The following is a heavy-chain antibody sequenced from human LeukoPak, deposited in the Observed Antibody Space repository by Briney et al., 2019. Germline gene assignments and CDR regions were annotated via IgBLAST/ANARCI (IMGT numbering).Heavy chain of an antibody. CDR3: ARDLRSTMVRGVIAY. CDR2: IKQDGSEK. Sequence: AGGSLRLSCAASGFTFSSYGMSWVRQAPGKGLEWVANIKQDGSEKYYVDSVKGRFTISRDNAKNSLYLQMNSLRAEDTAVYYCARDLRSTMVRGVIAYWGQGTLVTVSS. CDR1: GFTFSSYG. D-gene: IGHD3-10*01. J-gene: IGHJ4*02. V-gene: IGHV3-7*01.